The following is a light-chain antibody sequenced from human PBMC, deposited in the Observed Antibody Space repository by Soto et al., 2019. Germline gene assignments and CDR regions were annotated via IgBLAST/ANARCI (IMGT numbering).Light chain of an antibody. V-gene: IGKV1-27*01. Sequence: IQMTQSPSSLSASVGDRFTITCRASQDISNYLAWYQQKPGKVPKLLIYAASTLQSGVPSRFSGSGSGTDFTLTISSLQPEDVATYYCQKYNSAPLTFGGGTKVDI. J-gene: IGKJ4*01. CDR1: QDISNY. CDR2: AAS. CDR3: QKYNSAPLT.